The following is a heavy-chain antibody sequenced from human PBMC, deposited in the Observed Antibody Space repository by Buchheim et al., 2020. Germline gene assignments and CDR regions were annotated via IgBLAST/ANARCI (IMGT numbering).Heavy chain of an antibody. D-gene: IGHD3-22*01. J-gene: IGHJ5*02. CDR3: ARVVFSYYYDSSGQNWFDP. Sequence: QVQLVQSGAEVKKPGASVKVSCKASGYTFTSYYMHWVRQAPGQGLEWMGIINPSGGSTSYAQKFQGRVTMTRDTSTSTVYMELSSLRSEDTAVYYCARVVFSYYYDSSGQNWFDPWGQGTL. CDR2: INPSGGST. CDR1: GYTFTSYY. V-gene: IGHV1-46*01.